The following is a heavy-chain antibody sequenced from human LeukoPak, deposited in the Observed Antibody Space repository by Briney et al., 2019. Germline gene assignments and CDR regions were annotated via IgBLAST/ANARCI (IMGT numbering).Heavy chain of an antibody. D-gene: IGHD2-21*02. V-gene: IGHV4-34*01. CDR1: GGSFSGYY. Sequence: SETLSLTCAVYGGSFSGYYWSWIRQPPGKGLEWIGEINHSGSTNYNPSLKSRVTISVDTSKNQFSLKLSSVTAADTAVYYCATTCYSSRPFDYWGQGTLVTVSS. CDR3: ATTCYSSRPFDY. J-gene: IGHJ4*02. CDR2: INHSGST.